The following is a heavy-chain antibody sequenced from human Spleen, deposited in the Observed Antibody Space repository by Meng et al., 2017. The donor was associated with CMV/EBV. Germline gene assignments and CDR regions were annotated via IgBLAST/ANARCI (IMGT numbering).Heavy chain of an antibody. CDR1: GFSFSSFA. V-gene: IGHV3-23*01. Sequence: GGSLRLSCAASGFSFSSFAMSWVRQAPGKGLGAPGKGLEWVSAISGSGGSTHYADSVKGRCSISRDNSKNSLYLQMNSLRAEDTAVYYCARPSVFGHAFDIWGQGTMVTVSS. D-gene: IGHD3/OR15-3a*01. J-gene: IGHJ3*02. CDR2: ISGSGGST. CDR3: ARPSVFGHAFDI.